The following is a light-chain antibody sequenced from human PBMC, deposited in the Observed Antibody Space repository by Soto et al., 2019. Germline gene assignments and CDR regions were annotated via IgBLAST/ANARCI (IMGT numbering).Light chain of an antibody. J-gene: IGKJ1*01. Sequence: EIVLTQSPGTLSLSPGARAPLSCRASQSVSSSDLAWYQQKPGQAPRLLIYGASSRATGIPDWFSGSGSGTDFTLTISILEPEDFAVYYCQHYGSSPPVTFGQGTKVDIK. V-gene: IGKV3-20*01. CDR3: QHYGSSPPVT. CDR1: QSVSSSD. CDR2: GAS.